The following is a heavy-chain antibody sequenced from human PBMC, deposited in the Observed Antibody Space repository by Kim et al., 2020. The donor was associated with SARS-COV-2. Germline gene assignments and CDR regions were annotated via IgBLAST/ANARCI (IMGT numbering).Heavy chain of an antibody. CDR2: ISAYNGNT. D-gene: IGHD1-26*01. V-gene: IGHV1-18*01. Sequence: ASVKVSCKASGYTFTSYGISWVRQAPGQGLEWMGWISAYNGNTNYAQKLQGRVTMTTDTSTSTAYMELRSLRSDDTAVYYCARPSGSYPSRPYYGMDVWGQGTTVTVSS. CDR3: ARPSGSYPSRPYYGMDV. CDR1: GYTFTSYG. J-gene: IGHJ6*02.